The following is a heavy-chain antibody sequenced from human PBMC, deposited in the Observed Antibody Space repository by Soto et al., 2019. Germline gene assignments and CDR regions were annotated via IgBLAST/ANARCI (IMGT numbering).Heavy chain of an antibody. CDR2: ISAYNGNT. J-gene: IGHJ3*02. CDR1: GYTFTSYG. D-gene: IGHD4-17*01. V-gene: IGHV1-18*01. Sequence: QVQLVQSGAEVKKPGASVKVSCKASGYTFTSYGISWVRQAPGQGLEWMGWISAYNGNTNYAQKLQGRVTMTTDTSTSTAYMELSSLRSDDTAVYYCSKQRSTVTTLVSFYIWGQGTMVTVSS. CDR3: SKQRSTVTTLVSFYI.